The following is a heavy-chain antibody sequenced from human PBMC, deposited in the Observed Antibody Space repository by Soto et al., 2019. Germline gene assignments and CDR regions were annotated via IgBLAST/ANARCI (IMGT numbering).Heavy chain of an antibody. Sequence: PGGSLRLSCVVSGFPVSSNYMSWVRQAPGKGLEWVSIIYSGGSTFYADSVKGRFTISRDNAKNSLYLQMNSLRAEDTAVYYCARKPYSSSWSDYWGQGTLVTVSS. CDR3: ARKPYSSSWSDY. CDR1: GFPVSSNY. D-gene: IGHD6-13*01. V-gene: IGHV3-53*01. J-gene: IGHJ4*02. CDR2: IYSGGST.